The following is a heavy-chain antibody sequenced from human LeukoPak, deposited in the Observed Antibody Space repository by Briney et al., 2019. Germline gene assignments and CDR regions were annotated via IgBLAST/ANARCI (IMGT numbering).Heavy chain of an antibody. CDR3: ARGSYYYGSGSYSSNNFDY. V-gene: IGHV4-30-2*01. J-gene: IGHJ4*02. CDR2: IDHSGST. Sequence: SETLPLTCAVSGGSISSGGYSWSWIRQPPGKGLEWIGYIDHSGSTYYNPSLKSRVTISVDRSKNQFSLKLSSVTAADTAVYYCARGSYYYGSGSYSSNNFDYWGQGTLVTVSS. D-gene: IGHD3-10*01. CDR1: GGSISSGGYS.